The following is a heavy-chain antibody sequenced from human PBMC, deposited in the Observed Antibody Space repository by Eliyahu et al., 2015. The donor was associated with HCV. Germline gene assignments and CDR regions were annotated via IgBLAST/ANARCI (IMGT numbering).Heavy chain of an antibody. V-gene: IGHV2-5*02. CDR3: AHITKTAYCGGDCYSHQPFDY. CDR2: IYWDDDK. J-gene: IGHJ4*02. CDR1: GFSLSTSGVG. Sequence: QITLKESGPTLVKPTQTLTLTCTFSGFSLSTSGVGVGWIRQPPGKALEWLALIYWDDDKRYSPSLKSRLTITKDTSKNQVVLTMTNMDPVDTATYYCAHITKTAYCGGDCYSHQPFDYWGQGTLVTVSS. D-gene: IGHD2-21*02.